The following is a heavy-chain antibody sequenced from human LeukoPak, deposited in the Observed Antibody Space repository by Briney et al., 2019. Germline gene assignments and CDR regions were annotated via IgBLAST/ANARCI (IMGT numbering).Heavy chain of an antibody. V-gene: IGHV4-61*02. CDR3: ARLSMVRGVKDY. Sequence: PSQTLSLTCTVSGGSVSSGSYYWSWIRQPAGKGLEWIGRIYPSGSTIYPSGTTHYNPSLKSRVTISVDTSKNQFSLKLSSVTAADTAVYYCARLSMVRGVKDYWGQGTLVTVSS. D-gene: IGHD3-10*01. CDR2: IYPSG. CDR1: GGSVSSGSYY. J-gene: IGHJ4*02.